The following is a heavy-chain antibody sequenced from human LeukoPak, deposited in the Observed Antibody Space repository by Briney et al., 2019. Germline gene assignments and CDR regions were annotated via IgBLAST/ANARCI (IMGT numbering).Heavy chain of an antibody. CDR1: GGSISSYY. CDR2: IYYSGST. CDR3: ARGSSYYYDSSGYQPLDY. V-gene: IGHV4-59*01. Sequence: PSETLSLTCTVSGGSISSYYWSWIRQPPGQGLEWIGYIYYSGSTNYNPSLKSRVTISVDTSKNQFSLKLSSVTAADTAVYYCARGSSYYYDSSGYQPLDYWGQGTLVTVSS. D-gene: IGHD3-22*01. J-gene: IGHJ4*02.